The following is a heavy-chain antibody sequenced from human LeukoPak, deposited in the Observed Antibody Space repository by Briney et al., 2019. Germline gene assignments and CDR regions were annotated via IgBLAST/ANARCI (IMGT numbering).Heavy chain of an antibody. CDR3: ATLAADFDY. Sequence: ASVKVSCKASGGTFSSYAISWVRQAPGQGLEWTGGIIPIFGTANYAQKFQGRVTIITDESTSTAYMELSSLRSEDTAVYYCATLAADFDYWGQGTLVTVSS. CDR2: IIPIFGTA. CDR1: GGTFSSYA. J-gene: IGHJ4*02. V-gene: IGHV1-69*05. D-gene: IGHD6-13*01.